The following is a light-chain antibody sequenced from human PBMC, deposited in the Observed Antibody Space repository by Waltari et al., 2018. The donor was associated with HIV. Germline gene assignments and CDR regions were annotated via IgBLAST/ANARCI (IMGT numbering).Light chain of an antibody. J-gene: IGLJ3*02. Sequence: QSALTQPAAVSGSPGQPITISCTGTSSDVGGYHLVSWYQQHPGKAPKLIIYEVTKRPSGVSNRFSASKSGNTASLTISGLQAEDEAHYHCCSYAGSSTLVFGGGTNVIVL. CDR1: SSDVGGYHL. CDR3: CSYAGSSTLV. CDR2: EVT. V-gene: IGLV2-23*02.